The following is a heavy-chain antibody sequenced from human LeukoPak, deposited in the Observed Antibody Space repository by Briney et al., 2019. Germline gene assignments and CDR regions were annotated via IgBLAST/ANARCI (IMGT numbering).Heavy chain of an antibody. D-gene: IGHD2-15*01. J-gene: IGHJ4*02. Sequence: PGGSLRLSCAASGFTFSSYSMNWVRQAPGKGLEWVSSISSSSSYIYYADSVKGRFTISRGNAKNSLYLQMNSLRAEDTAVYYCARVISCSGGSCYIADYWGQGTLVTVSS. V-gene: IGHV3-21*01. CDR3: ARVISCSGGSCYIADY. CDR2: ISSSSSYI. CDR1: GFTFSSYS.